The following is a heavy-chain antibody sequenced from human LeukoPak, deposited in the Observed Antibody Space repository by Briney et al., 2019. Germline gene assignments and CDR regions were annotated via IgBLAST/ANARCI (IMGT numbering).Heavy chain of an antibody. CDR3: ARSAGTGGYFDY. CDR2: INPSGGST. V-gene: IGHV1-46*01. Sequence: ASVKVSCKASGYTFTSYYMHWVRQAPGQGLEWMGIINPSGGSTSYAQKFQGRVTMTRDTSTSTVYMELSSPRSEDTAVYYCARSAGTGGYFDYWGQGTLVTVSS. J-gene: IGHJ4*02. CDR1: GYTFTSYY. D-gene: IGHD6-13*01.